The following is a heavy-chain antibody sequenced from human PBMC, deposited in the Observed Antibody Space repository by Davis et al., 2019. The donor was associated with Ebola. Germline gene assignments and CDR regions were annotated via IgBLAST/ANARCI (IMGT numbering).Heavy chain of an antibody. CDR3: ARGPRNYYDFWSGYKGGYYYYGMDV. J-gene: IGHJ6*02. Sequence: PGGSLRLSCKGSGYSFTSYWIGWVRQMPGKGLEWMGIIYPGDSDTRYSLSFQGQVTISADKSISTAYLQWSSLKASDTAMYYCARGPRNYYDFWSGYKGGYYYYGMDVWGQGTTVTVSS. V-gene: IGHV5-51*01. CDR1: GYSFTSYW. D-gene: IGHD3-3*01. CDR2: IYPGDSDT.